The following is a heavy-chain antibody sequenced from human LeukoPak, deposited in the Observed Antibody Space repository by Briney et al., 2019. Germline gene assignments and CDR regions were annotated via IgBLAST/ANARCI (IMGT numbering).Heavy chain of an antibody. V-gene: IGHV3-66*02. D-gene: IGHD4-17*01. J-gene: IGHJ4*02. Sequence: GGSLRLSCAASGFTVSSKYMSWVRQAPGKGLEWVSVIYSGGSTYYADTVKGRFTISRDNSKNTLYLQMNSLRAEDTAVYYCARALPEYYGDFTFDYWGQGTLVTVSS. CDR3: ARALPEYYGDFTFDY. CDR2: IYSGGST. CDR1: GFTVSSKY.